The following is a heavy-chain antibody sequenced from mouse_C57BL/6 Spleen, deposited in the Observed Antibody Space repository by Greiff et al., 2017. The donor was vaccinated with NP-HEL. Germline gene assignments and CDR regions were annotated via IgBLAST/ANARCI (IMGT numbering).Heavy chain of an antibody. CDR2: IYIGNGYT. D-gene: IGHD2-3*01. CDR1: GYTFTSYG. V-gene: IGHV1-58*01. CDR3: ARKVYDGYYRDWYFDV. J-gene: IGHJ1*03. Sequence: EVKLMESGAELVRPGSSVKMSCKTSGYTFTSYGINWVKQRPGQGLEWIGYIYIGNGYTEYNEKFKGKATLTSDTSSSTAYMQLSSLTSEDSAIYFCARKVYDGYYRDWYFDVWGTGTTVTVSS.